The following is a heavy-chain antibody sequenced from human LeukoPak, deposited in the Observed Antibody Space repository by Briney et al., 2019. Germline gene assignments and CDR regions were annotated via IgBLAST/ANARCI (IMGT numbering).Heavy chain of an antibody. CDR3: ARERDDYVWGSYRHYYFDY. Sequence: SETLSLTCAVYGGSFSGYYWSWIRQPPGKGLEWIREINHSGSTNYNPSLKSRVTISVDTSKNQFSLKLSSVTAADTAVYYCARERDDYVWGSYRHYYFDYWGQGTLVTVSS. CDR1: GGSFSGYY. J-gene: IGHJ4*02. V-gene: IGHV4-34*01. D-gene: IGHD3-16*02. CDR2: INHSGST.